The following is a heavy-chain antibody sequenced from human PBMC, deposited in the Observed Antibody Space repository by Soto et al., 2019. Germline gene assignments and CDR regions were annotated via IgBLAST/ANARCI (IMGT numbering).Heavy chain of an antibody. CDR3: AHTNYDILTGYYPRIYFHH. CDR1: GFSLSTSGVG. Sequence: QITLKESGPTLVKPTQTLTLTCTFSGFSLSTSGVGVGWIRQPPEKALEWLALIYWDDNKRYSPSLKSRLTITKDTSKNQVVLTMTNMDPVDTGTYYCAHTNYDILTGYYPRIYFHHWGQGTLVTVSS. CDR2: IYWDDNK. J-gene: IGHJ1*01. D-gene: IGHD3-9*01. V-gene: IGHV2-5*02.